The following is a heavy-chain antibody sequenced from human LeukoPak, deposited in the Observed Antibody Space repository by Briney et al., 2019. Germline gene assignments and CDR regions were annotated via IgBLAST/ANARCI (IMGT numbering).Heavy chain of an antibody. CDR2: INHSGST. J-gene: IGHJ5*02. Sequence: PSETLSLTCAVYGESLTGYYWSWIRQPPGKGLEWIGEINHSGSTNYNPSLKSRVTISVDTSKNQFSLKLSSVTAADTAVYYCARMCSGGSCHTSLGDESPWGQGTLVTVSS. CDR3: ARMCSGGSCHTSLGDESP. CDR1: GESLTGYY. V-gene: IGHV4-34*01. D-gene: IGHD2-15*01.